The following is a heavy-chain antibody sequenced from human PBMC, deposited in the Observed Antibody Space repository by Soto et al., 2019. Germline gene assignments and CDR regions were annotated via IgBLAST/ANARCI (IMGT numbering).Heavy chain of an antibody. CDR3: ARGVGSSPPQY. D-gene: IGHD1-26*01. Sequence: SETLSLTCTISGGSVSVYYWSWIRQSTGQGLEWIGYIYDSGSPYYNPSLRSRVTISADTSKNQISLKLTSPTAADTAVYYCARGVGSSPPQYWGRGTLVTVSS. CDR1: GGSVSVYY. CDR2: IYDSGSP. J-gene: IGHJ4*02. V-gene: IGHV4-59*02.